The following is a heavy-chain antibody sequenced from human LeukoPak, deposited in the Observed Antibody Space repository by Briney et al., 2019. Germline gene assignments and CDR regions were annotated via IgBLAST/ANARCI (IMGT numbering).Heavy chain of an antibody. J-gene: IGHJ4*02. Sequence: PGGSLRLSCAASGFTFSSYWMHWVRQAPGKGLVWVSRIYNDGSSTSYADSVKGRFTISRDNAKSTLYLQMNSLRAEDTDVYYCARGGPIRSSGWSPDYWGQGILVTVSS. CDR1: GFTFSSYW. CDR3: ARGGPIRSSGWSPDY. V-gene: IGHV3-74*01. D-gene: IGHD6-19*01. CDR2: IYNDGSST.